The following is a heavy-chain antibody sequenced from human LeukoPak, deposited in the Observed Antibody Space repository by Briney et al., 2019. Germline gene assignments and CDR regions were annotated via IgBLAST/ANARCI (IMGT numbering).Heavy chain of an antibody. CDR3: AKEGVSGYYHCDY. V-gene: IGHV3-21*04. D-gene: IGHD3-3*01. J-gene: IGHJ4*02. Sequence: GESLTLSCAVSGFTFSSYSMNWVRQAPEKGLEWVSPICSSSSYIYYAASVKGRFTISRDNAKNSLYLQMNSLRAEDTALYYCAKEGVSGYYHCDYWGQGTLVTVSS. CDR1: GFTFSSYS. CDR2: ICSSSSYI.